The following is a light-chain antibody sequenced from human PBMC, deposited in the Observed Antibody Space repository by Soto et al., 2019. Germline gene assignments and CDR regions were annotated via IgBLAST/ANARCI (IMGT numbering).Light chain of an antibody. Sequence: DIQMTQSPSSLSASVGDRVTITCQASQDISNYVNWYQQKPGKAPKLLIYDASNLETGVPSRFSVSGAGTDFTFTISSLQPEDIATYYCQQYDNIPVPFGQGTKLEIK. CDR1: QDISNY. CDR2: DAS. J-gene: IGKJ2*01. V-gene: IGKV1-33*01. CDR3: QQYDNIPVP.